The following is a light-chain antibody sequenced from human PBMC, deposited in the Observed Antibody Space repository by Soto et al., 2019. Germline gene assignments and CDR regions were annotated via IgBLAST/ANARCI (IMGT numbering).Light chain of an antibody. Sequence: AIQMTQSPSSLSASVGDRVTVTCRASQGVGNDLGWYQHKPGKAPKRLIFAASTLQTGVPSRFSGSGSGTDFTLTISGLQAEDSASYHCLQPDDYPWTFGQGTKVEVK. V-gene: IGKV1-6*01. CDR2: AAS. CDR3: LQPDDYPWT. CDR1: QGVGND. J-gene: IGKJ1*01.